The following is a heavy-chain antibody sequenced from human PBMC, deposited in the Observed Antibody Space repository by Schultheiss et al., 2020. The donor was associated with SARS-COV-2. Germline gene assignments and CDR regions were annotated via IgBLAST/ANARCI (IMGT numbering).Heavy chain of an antibody. CDR2: ISSNGGST. Sequence: GGSLRLSCAASGFTFSSYAMHWVRQAPGKGLEYVSAISSNGGSTYYANSVKGRFTISRDNSKNTLYLQMNSLRAEDTAVYYCARDVTYGVLGVDYWGQGTLVTVSS. J-gene: IGHJ4*02. CDR3: ARDVTYGVLGVDY. CDR1: GFTFSSYA. D-gene: IGHD4-17*01. V-gene: IGHV3-64*01.